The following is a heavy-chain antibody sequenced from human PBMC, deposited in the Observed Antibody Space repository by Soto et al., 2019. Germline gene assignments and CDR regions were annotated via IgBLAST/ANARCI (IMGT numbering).Heavy chain of an antibody. CDR1: GFTFDDYA. D-gene: IGHD1-7*01. CDR3: AKDISLELYYYTGAFDI. V-gene: IGHV3-9*01. J-gene: IGHJ3*02. Sequence: PGGSLRLSCAASGFTFDDYAMHWVRQAPGKGLEWVSGISWNSGSIGYADSVKGRFTISRDNAKNSLYLQMNSLRAEDTALYYCAKDISLELYYYTGAFDIWGQGTMVTVSS. CDR2: ISWNSGSI.